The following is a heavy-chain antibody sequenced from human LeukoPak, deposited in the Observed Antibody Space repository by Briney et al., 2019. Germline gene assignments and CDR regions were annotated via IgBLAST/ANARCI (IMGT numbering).Heavy chain of an antibody. CDR2: IKQEGSEK. D-gene: IGHD3-22*01. J-gene: IGHJ4*02. CDR1: VFIFSSYW. Sequence: PGGSLRLSCAASVFIFSSYWMSWVRQAPGKGLECGANIKQEGSEKYYVDSVQGRLTIQRDNPQNSVYLQMNSLRAEEPAVYYCAREYDSSGYYYANWGQGTLVTVSS. V-gene: IGHV3-7*01. CDR3: AREYDSSGYYYAN.